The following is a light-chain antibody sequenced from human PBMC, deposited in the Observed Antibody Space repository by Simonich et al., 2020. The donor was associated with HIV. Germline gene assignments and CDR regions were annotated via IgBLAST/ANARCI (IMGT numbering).Light chain of an antibody. CDR3: QQYYNFPS. CDR2: GAS. J-gene: IGKJ3*01. V-gene: IGKV1D-8*01. CDR1: QDISRY. Sequence: VIWMTQSPSLLSASTGDRVTISCRLSQDISRYLAWYQEKPGKAPEHLIYGASTLQSGVPSRFSGSGSGTNFTLTLSCLQSEDFATYYCQQYYNFPSFGPGTKVDVK.